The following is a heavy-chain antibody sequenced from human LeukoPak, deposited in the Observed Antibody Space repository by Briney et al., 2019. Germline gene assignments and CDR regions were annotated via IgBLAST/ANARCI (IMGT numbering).Heavy chain of an antibody. CDR3: AREGRAYRYSSSWYPTPSWFDP. J-gene: IGHJ5*02. CDR1: GFTFSSYG. CDR2: VSYDGSNT. V-gene: IGHV3-30*03. Sequence: PGGSLGLSCAASGFTFSSYGMHWVRQAPGKGLEWVAIVSYDGSNTYYADSVKGRFTISRDNSKNTLYLQMNSLRPEDTGVYYCAREGRAYRYSSSWYPTPSWFDPWGQGTLVTVSS. D-gene: IGHD6-13*01.